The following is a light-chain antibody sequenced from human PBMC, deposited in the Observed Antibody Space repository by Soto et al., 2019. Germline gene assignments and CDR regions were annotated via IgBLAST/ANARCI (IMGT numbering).Light chain of an antibody. J-gene: IGLJ1*01. CDR2: AVS. V-gene: IGLV2-14*01. CDR1: SIDVGGYNY. Sequence: QSALTQPGSVSGSPGQSITISCTGTSIDVGGYNYVSWYQQHPGKAPKLMIYAVSDRPSGVSHRFSGSKSGNTASLTISGLQAEDEADYYCSSYTASSTRVFGTGTKVTVL. CDR3: SSYTASSTRV.